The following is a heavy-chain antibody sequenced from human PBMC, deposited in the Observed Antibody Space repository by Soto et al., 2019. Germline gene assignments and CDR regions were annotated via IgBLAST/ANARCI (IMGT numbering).Heavy chain of an antibody. CDR1: GFTFTNFW. D-gene: IGHD3-22*01. Sequence: EVQLVDSGGGLVQPGGSLRLSCAASGFTFTNFWMHWVRQAPGKGLVWVSRINGDGTSTYYADSVKGRFTISRDNAKNTLYLQMNRLGAEHTAVYYCTRKSYDSSGYYHSSWFDPWGQGTLVTVSS. CDR2: INGDGTST. V-gene: IGHV3-74*01. CDR3: TRKSYDSSGYYHSSWFDP. J-gene: IGHJ5*02.